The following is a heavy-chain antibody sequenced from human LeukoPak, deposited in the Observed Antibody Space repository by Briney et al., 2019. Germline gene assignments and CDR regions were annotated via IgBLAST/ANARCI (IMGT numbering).Heavy chain of an antibody. CDR2: IIPIFGTA. D-gene: IGHD2-2*01. Sequence: ASVKVSCKASGGTFSSYAISWVRQAPGQGLEWMGGIIPIFGTANYAQKFQGRVTITADESTSTAYMELSSLRSEDTAVYYCARDLGYCSSTSCPLNYMDVWGKGTTVTVSS. CDR1: GGTFSSYA. V-gene: IGHV1-69*13. J-gene: IGHJ6*03. CDR3: ARDLGYCSSTSCPLNYMDV.